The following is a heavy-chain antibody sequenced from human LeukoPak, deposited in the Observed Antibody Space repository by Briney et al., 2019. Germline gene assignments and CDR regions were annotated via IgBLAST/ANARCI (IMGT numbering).Heavy chain of an antibody. J-gene: IGHJ4*02. Sequence: ASVKVSGKASGYTFTGYYIHWVRQAPGQGLEWMGWINPDSGGTNYAQKFQGRVTMTRDTSISTAYMELSRLTSDDTAVYYCARENRGGTSISSHIYYFDYWGQGTLVTVSS. D-gene: IGHD1-14*01. V-gene: IGHV1-2*02. CDR1: GYTFTGYY. CDR2: INPDSGGT. CDR3: ARENRGGTSISSHIYYFDY.